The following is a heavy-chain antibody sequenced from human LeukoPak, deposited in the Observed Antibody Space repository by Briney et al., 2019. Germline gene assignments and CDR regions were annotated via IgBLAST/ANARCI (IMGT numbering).Heavy chain of an antibody. D-gene: IGHD3-22*01. V-gene: IGHV1-2*02. CDR2: INPNSGGT. Sequence: ASVKVSCKASGYTFTGYYMHWVRQAPGQGLEWMGWINPNSGGTNYAQKFQGRVTMTRDTSISTAYMELSRLRSDDTAVYYCARDLVVVTMRAWAFDIWGQGTMVTVSS. J-gene: IGHJ3*02. CDR1: GYTFTGYY. CDR3: ARDLVVVTMRAWAFDI.